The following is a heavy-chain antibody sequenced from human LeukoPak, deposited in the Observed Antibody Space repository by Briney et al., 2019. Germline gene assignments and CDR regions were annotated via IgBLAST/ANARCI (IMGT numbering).Heavy chain of an antibody. V-gene: IGHV1-2*02. CDR3: ARDDCGGDCYLVNWFDP. J-gene: IGHJ5*02. Sequence: SVKVSCKASGYTFTGYYMHWVRHAPRQGLEWMGGINPNSGGTNYAQKFQGRVTMTRDTSISTAYMELSRLRSDDTAVYYCARDDCGGDCYLVNWFDPWGQGTLVTVSS. CDR1: GYTFTGYY. D-gene: IGHD2-21*02. CDR2: INPNSGGT.